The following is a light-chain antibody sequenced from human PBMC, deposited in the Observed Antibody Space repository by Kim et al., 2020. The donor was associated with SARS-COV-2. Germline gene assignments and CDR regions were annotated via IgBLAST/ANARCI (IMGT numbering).Light chain of an antibody. J-gene: IGLJ3*02. CDR2: NSH. CDR3: AAWDDSLNGVL. CDR1: RSNIEVNS. V-gene: IGLV1-44*01. Sequence: GARITMYCSGTRSNIEVNSINWYKQVPGTAPKLLIYNSHQRPAGVPDRFSGSKSGTSGSLAISGLQSEDEADYYCAAWDDSLNGVLFGGGTQLTVL.